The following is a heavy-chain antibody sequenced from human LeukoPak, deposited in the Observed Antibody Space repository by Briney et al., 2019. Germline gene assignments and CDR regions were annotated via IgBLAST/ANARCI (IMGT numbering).Heavy chain of an antibody. J-gene: IGHJ4*02. D-gene: IGHD6-13*01. V-gene: IGHV3-30-3*01. CDR1: GFTFSSYA. Sequence: GGSLRLSCAASGFTFSSYAMHWVRQAPGKGLEWVAVISYDGSNKYYADSVKGRFTISRDNSKNTLYLQMNSLRAEDTAVYYCGSVIAAADFDYWGQGTLVTVSS. CDR3: GSVIAAADFDY. CDR2: ISYDGSNK.